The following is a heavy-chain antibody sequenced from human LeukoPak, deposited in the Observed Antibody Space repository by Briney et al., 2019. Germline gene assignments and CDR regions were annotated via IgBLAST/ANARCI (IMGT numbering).Heavy chain of an antibody. CDR3: ARELGVATIAFDI. CDR1: GGTFSSYA. D-gene: IGHD5-24*01. Sequence: SVKVSCKASGGTFSSYAISWVRQAPGQGLEWMGGIIPIFGTANYAQKFQGRVTITADESTSTAYMELSSLRSKDTAVYYCARELGVATIAFDIWGQGTMVTVSS. CDR2: IIPIFGTA. J-gene: IGHJ3*02. V-gene: IGHV1-69*13.